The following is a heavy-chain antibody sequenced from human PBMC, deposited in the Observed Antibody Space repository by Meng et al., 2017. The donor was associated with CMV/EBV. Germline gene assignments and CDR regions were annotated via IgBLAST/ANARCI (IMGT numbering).Heavy chain of an antibody. J-gene: IGHJ4*02. Sequence: GGSLRLSCVASGFTFSDHWMGWGRQAPGKGLEWVADIRRDGREIYYVDSVKGRFTISRDNAKNSLYLQMNSLRVEDTAVYYCARDLGWYRFDSWGQGTLVTVSS. CDR3: ARDLGWYRFDS. CDR2: IRRDGREI. V-gene: IGHV3-7*01. CDR1: GFTFSDHW. D-gene: IGHD6-19*01.